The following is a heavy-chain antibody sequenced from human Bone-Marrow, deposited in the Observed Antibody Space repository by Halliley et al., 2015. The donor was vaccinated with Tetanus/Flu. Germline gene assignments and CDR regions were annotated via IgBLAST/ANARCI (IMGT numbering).Heavy chain of an antibody. Sequence: SCSSGSGRASYYADAVKGRFTNSRDNARNSLHLQMSSRTAEDTAVYFCARGRPFDFWDGFYFFDYWGQGILVTVSA. CDR2: SSGSGRAS. CDR3: ARGRPFDFWDGFYFFDY. J-gene: IGHJ4*02. D-gene: IGHD3-3*01. V-gene: IGHV3-48*03.